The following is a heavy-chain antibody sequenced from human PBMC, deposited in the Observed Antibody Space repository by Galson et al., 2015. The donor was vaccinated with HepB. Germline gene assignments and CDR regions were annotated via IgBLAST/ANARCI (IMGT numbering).Heavy chain of an antibody. CDR3: ARRISGSFDY. CDR1: GGSISSGSYY. J-gene: IGHJ4*02. Sequence: TLSLTCTVSGGSISSGSYYWSWIRQPAGKGLEWIGRIYTSGSTNYNPSLKSRVTISVDTSKNQFSLKLSSVTAADTAVYYCARRISGSFDYWGQGTLVTVSS. V-gene: IGHV4-61*02. CDR2: IYTSGST. D-gene: IGHD3-10*01.